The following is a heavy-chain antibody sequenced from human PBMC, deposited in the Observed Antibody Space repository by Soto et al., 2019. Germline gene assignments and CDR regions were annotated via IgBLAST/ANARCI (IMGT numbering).Heavy chain of an antibody. J-gene: IGHJ6*03. CDR3: ARAMVRGVIITDYYYYMDV. D-gene: IGHD3-10*01. CDR2: INPSGGST. CDR1: GYTFTSYY. V-gene: IGHV1-46*03. Sequence: ASVKVSCKASGYTFTSYYMHRVRQAPGQGLEWMGIINPSGGSTSYAQKFQGRVTMTRDTSTSTVYMELSSLRSEDTAVYYCARAMVRGVIITDYYYYMDVWGKGTTVTVSS.